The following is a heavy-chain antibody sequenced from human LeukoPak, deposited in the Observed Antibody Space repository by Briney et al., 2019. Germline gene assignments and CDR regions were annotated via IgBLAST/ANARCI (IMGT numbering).Heavy chain of an antibody. D-gene: IGHD6-13*01. Sequence: SVKVSCKASGFTFTSSALQWLRQAPGQGLEWMGRIIPILGIANYAQKFQGRVTITADKSTSTAYMELSSLRSEDTAVYYCARAVGAAAGTGYFDYWGRRTLVTVSS. CDR3: ARAVGAAAGTGYFDY. V-gene: IGHV1-69*04. CDR1: GFTFTSSA. CDR2: IIPILGIA. J-gene: IGHJ4*02.